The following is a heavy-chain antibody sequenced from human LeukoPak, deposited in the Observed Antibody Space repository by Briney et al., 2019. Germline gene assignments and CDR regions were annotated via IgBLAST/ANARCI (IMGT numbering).Heavy chain of an antibody. CDR3: ARAVGDSSGYYSYYFDY. D-gene: IGHD3-22*01. Sequence: PGGSLRLSCAASGFTFSSYTMHWVRQAPGKGLEYVSAISSNGGSTYYAKSVKGRFTISRDNSKNTLYLQMGSLGAGDMAVYYCARAVGDSSGYYSYYFDYWGQGTLVTVSS. J-gene: IGHJ4*02. CDR2: ISSNGGST. V-gene: IGHV3-64*01. CDR1: GFTFSSYT.